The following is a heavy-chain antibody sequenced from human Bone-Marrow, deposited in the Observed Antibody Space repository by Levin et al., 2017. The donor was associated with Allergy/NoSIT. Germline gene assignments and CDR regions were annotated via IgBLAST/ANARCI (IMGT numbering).Heavy chain of an antibody. J-gene: IGHJ6*02. Sequence: LSLTCAASGFLFSSYAMSWVRQAPGKGLEWVSGLSGSGGSTYHADSLQGRFTISRDNSKNTLYLQMKSLRAEDTAVYYCAKSQFGEFRYGMDVWGQGTTVTVSS. D-gene: IGHD3-10*01. V-gene: IGHV3-23*01. CDR1: GFLFSSYA. CDR3: AKSQFGEFRYGMDV. CDR2: LSGSGGST.